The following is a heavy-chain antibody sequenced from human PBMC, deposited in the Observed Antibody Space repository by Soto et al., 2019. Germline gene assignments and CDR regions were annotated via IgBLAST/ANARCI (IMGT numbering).Heavy chain of an antibody. CDR3: SKDRVSEHSRGWPQGH. D-gene: IGHD6-19*01. CDR2: ISNDGSNK. J-gene: IGHJ1*01. CDR1: GFTFSGYG. Sequence: GGSLRLSCAASGFTFSGYGMHWVRQAPGKGLEWVAVISNDGSNKYYVDSVKGRFTISRDNSKNTLDLQMNSLRAEDTAVYYFSKDRVSEHSRGWPQGHLGQGTLVTVSS. V-gene: IGHV3-30*18.